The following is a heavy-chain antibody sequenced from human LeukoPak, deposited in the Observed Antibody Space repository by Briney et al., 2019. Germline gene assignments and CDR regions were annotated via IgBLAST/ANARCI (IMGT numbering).Heavy chain of an antibody. J-gene: IGHJ4*02. CDR2: ISYSGST. D-gene: IGHD5-18*01. V-gene: IGHV4-61*08. CDR1: GGSISSGGYY. CDR3: ARGSSGYSYG. Sequence: PSETLSLTCTVSGGSISSGGYYWSWIRQPPGKGLEWIGYISYSGSTNYNPSLKSRVTISVDTSKNQFSLKLSSVTAADTAVYYCARGSSGYSYGWGQGTLVPVSS.